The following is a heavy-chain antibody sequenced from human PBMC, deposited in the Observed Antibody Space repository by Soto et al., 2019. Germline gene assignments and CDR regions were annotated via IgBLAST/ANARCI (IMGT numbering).Heavy chain of an antibody. CDR3: ARLVWLSDYYYYGMDV. V-gene: IGHV5-10-1*01. Sequence: PGEALKISCKGSVYSFTSYWISWVRQMPGKGLEWMGRIDPSDSYTNYSPSFQGHVTISADKSISTAYLQWSSLKASDTAMYYCARLVWLSDYYYYGMDVWGQGTTVTVSS. CDR1: VYSFTSYW. J-gene: IGHJ6*02. D-gene: IGHD3-10*01. CDR2: IDPSDSYT.